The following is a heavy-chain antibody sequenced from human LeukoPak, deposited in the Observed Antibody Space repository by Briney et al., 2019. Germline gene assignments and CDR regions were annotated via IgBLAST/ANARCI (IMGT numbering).Heavy chain of an antibody. D-gene: IGHD2/OR15-2a*01. V-gene: IGHV3-7*03. Sequence: GGSLRLCCVAAGFTFTNYWINWVRQAPGKGVEWVANINVDGSACNYVDYVKGRFTTYRDNAKLSLFLQMHSLRAEDTAVYYCVKNIGRETFDYWGQGPVLTVSS. CDR2: INVDGSAC. J-gene: IGHJ4*02. CDR3: VKNIGRETFDY. CDR1: GFTFTNYW.